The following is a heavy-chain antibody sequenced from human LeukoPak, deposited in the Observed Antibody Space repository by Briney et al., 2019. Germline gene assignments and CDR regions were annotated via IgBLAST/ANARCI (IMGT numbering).Heavy chain of an antibody. J-gene: IGHJ4*02. D-gene: IGHD5-24*01. Sequence: GASVKVSCKASGFALTTYNIVWLRQAPGQGLEWMGWINPNSGGTNYAQKFQGRVTMTRDTSISTAYMELSRLISDDTAVYYCARDDSEERWLQFGHYWGQGTLVTVSS. CDR3: ARDDSEERWLQFGHY. V-gene: IGHV1-2*02. CDR1: GFALTTYN. CDR2: INPNSGGT.